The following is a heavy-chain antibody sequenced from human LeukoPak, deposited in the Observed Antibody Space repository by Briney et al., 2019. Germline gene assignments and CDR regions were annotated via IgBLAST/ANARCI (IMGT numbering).Heavy chain of an antibody. D-gene: IGHD6-19*01. CDR1: GFTFNSFG. J-gene: IGHJ4*02. CDR3: AKVGVSVAGYNFDY. Sequence: GGSLRLSCATSGFTFNSFGMHWVRQAPGKGLECVAFIRYDGTQKYYADSVKGRFTISRDNSNNILYLQMDSLKAEDTAVFYCAKVGVSVAGYNFDYWGQGTLVTVSS. V-gene: IGHV3-30*02. CDR2: IRYDGTQK.